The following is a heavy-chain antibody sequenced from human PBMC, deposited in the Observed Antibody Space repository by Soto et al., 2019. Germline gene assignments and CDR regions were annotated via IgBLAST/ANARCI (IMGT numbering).Heavy chain of an antibody. CDR2: ICSGSSYI. CDR3: ARDAVETGWFDF. CDR1: GFSFIDSY. J-gene: IGHJ4*02. D-gene: IGHD1-1*01. V-gene: IGHV3-11*06. Sequence: QVHLVESGGGLVEPGGSLRLSCGAYGFSFIDSYMSWIRQATGKGLEWVYHICSGSSYIKYADSVEGRCTISRDNAKNSLGLQMNSLRAEDRAVFLCARDAVETGWFDFLCLGILVTVS.